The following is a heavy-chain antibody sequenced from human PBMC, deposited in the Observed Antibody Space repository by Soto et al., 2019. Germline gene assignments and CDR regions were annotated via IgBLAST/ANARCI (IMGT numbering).Heavy chain of an antibody. CDR2: ISHSGST. J-gene: IGHJ6*02. D-gene: IGHD2-15*01. CDR1: GADINSGGFT. CDR3: AREEAPQWFTKGYYGMDV. V-gene: IGHV4-30-2*01. Sequence: TLSLTCSVSGADINSGGFTWTWIRQHAGKGLEWLGYISHSGSTNYNPSLKSRVTISLDMSKNQFSLKLTSVTAADTAVYYCAREEAPQWFTKGYYGMDVWGQGNTVT.